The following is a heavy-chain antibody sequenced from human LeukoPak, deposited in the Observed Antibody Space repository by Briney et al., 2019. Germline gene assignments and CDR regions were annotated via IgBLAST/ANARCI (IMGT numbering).Heavy chain of an antibody. V-gene: IGHV3-21*01. D-gene: IGHD1-26*01. CDR2: ISSSSSYI. Sequence: PGGSLRLSCVASGFTFSRHGMNWVRQAPGKGLEWVSSISSSSSYIYYADSVKGRFTISRDNAKNSLYLQMNSLRAEDTAVYYCARVVGGSLLYDYWGQGTLVTVSS. CDR1: GFTFSRHG. CDR3: ARVVGGSLLYDY. J-gene: IGHJ4*02.